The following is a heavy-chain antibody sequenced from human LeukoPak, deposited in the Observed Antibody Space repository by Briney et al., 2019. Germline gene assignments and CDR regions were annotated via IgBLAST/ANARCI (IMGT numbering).Heavy chain of an antibody. CDR2: INHDGDSA. V-gene: IGHV3-74*01. CDR1: GFTFSSYW. Sequence: GGSLRLSCVASGFTFSSYWMHWVRQAPGKGLVWVARINHDGDSANYADFVKGRLTISRDNAKNSLYLQMNSLRAEDTAVYYCARASSSSNYWGQGTLVTVSS. J-gene: IGHJ4*02. CDR3: ARASSSSNY. D-gene: IGHD6-6*01.